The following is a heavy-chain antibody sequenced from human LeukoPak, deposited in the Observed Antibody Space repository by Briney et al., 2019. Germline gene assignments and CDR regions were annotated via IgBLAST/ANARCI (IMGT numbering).Heavy chain of an antibody. J-gene: IGHJ3*02. Sequence: GASVKVSCKASGYTFTDYYMHWVQQAPGQGLEWMGWINTNTGNPTYAQGFTGRFVFSLDTSVSTAYLQISSLKAEDTAVYYCARDNGRDGYNEDAFDIWGQGTMVTVSS. CDR1: GYTFTDYY. CDR3: ARDNGRDGYNEDAFDI. CDR2: INTNTGNP. D-gene: IGHD5-24*01. V-gene: IGHV7-4-1*02.